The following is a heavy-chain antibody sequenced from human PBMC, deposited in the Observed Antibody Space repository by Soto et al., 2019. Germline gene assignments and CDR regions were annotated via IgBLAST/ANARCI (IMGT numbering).Heavy chain of an antibody. CDR2: ISAYNGNA. J-gene: IGHJ5*02. CDR3: ARIFIDELVFGWFDP. Sequence: GASVKVSCKASGYTFTSYGISWVRQAPGQGLEWMGWISAYNGNANYAQKLQGRVTMTTDTSTGTAYMELRSLRSDDTAVYYCARIFIDELVFGWFDPWGQGTQVTVSS. D-gene: IGHD3-3*01. V-gene: IGHV1-18*01. CDR1: GYTFTSYG.